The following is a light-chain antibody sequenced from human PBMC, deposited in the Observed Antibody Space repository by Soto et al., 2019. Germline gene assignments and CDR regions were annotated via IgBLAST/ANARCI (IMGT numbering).Light chain of an antibody. CDR2: GAS. CDR1: QSVISN. CDR3: QQYGRSSWT. J-gene: IGKJ1*01. V-gene: IGKV3-20*01. Sequence: EMVMTQSPVTLSVSPGESATLSCRASQSVISNLAWYQQKPGQAPRLLIYGASTRATGIPDRFSGSGSGTEFTLTISRLEPEDFAVYYCQQYGRSSWTFGQGTKVDIK.